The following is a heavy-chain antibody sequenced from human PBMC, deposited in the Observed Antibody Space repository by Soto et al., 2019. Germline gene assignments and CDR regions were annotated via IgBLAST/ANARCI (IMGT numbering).Heavy chain of an antibody. D-gene: IGHD6-25*01. J-gene: IGHJ5*02. Sequence: QVQLVQSGAEVKKPGSSVKVSCKASGGTFSSYAISWVRQAPGQGLEWMAGIIPIFGTANYAQKFQGRVMITPDDSRSTANMELSSLRSEDTAVYYCARTYSSAPGEYNWFDPWGQGTLLTVSS. CDR1: GGTFSSYA. CDR2: IIPIFGTA. V-gene: IGHV1-69*01. CDR3: ARTYSSAPGEYNWFDP.